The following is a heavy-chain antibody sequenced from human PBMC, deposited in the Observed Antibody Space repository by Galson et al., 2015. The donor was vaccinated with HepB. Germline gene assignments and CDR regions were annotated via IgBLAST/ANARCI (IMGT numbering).Heavy chain of an antibody. D-gene: IGHD6-6*01. Sequence: SLRLSCAASGFTFSSYGMHWVRQAPGKGLEWVAVISYDGSNKYYADSVKGRFTISRDNSKNTLYLQMNSLRAEDTAVYYCAKAGEQLVQDYYYYYMDVWGKGTTVTVSS. CDR1: GFTFSSYG. CDR2: ISYDGSNK. J-gene: IGHJ6*03. V-gene: IGHV3-30*18. CDR3: AKAGEQLVQDYYYYYMDV.